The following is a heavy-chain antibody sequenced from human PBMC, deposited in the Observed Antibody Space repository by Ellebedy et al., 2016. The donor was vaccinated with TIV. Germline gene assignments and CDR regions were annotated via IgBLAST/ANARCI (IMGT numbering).Heavy chain of an antibody. CDR2: IKSDGTGI. D-gene: IGHD6-19*01. CDR1: GFTFSRYW. Sequence: GESLKISCAASGFTFSRYWMHWVRQAPGKGLVWVSRIKSDGTGISYADSVKGRFTISRDNAKNTLYLQMNSLRAEDTAVYYCPYSSGWYKFDDWGQGTLVTVSS. V-gene: IGHV3-74*01. CDR3: PYSSGWYKFDD. J-gene: IGHJ4*02.